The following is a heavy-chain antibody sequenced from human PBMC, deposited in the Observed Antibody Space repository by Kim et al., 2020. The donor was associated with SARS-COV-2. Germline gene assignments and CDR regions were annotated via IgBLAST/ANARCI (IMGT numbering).Heavy chain of an antibody. Sequence: GGSLRLSCAGSAFTFSTYTMNWVRHAPGKGLEWVSYISAGSSSIYYADSVKGRFTVSRDNAKNSLYLQMNSLRDEDTAVYYCARGYDNSGCNFDYWGQGT. CDR2: ISAGSSSI. J-gene: IGHJ4*03. V-gene: IGHV3-48*02. CDR3: ARGYDNSGCNFDY. CDR1: AFTFSTYT. D-gene: IGHD3-22*01.